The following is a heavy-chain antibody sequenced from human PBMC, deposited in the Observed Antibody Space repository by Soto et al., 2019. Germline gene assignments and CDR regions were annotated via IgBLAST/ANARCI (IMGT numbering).Heavy chain of an antibody. Sequence: GESLKISCSGSGYSFANYWIGWVRQMPGKGLEWMGIIYPTDSDTRYSSSFQGQVTISADKSISTAYLQWNSLKASDTATYFCARGDSSDYSTTTPADYWGQGTLVTVSS. J-gene: IGHJ4*02. D-gene: IGHD3-22*01. V-gene: IGHV5-51*01. CDR3: ARGDSSDYSTTTPADY. CDR1: GYSFANYW. CDR2: IYPTDSDT.